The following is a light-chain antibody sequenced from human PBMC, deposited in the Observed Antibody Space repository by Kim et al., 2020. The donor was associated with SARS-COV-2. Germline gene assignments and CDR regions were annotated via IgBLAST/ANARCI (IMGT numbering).Light chain of an antibody. J-gene: IGLJ3*02. CDR1: NIGSKS. V-gene: IGLV3-21*04. CDR2: YDS. CDR3: QVWDSSSDRPGV. Sequence: SYELTQPPSVSVAPGKTARITCGGNNIGSKSVHWYQQKPGQAPVLVIYYDSDRPSGIPERFSGSNSGNTATLTISRVEAGDEADYYCQVWDSSSDRPGVF.